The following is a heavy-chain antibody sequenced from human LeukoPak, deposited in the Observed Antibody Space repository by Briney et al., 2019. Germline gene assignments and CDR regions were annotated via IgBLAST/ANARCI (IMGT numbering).Heavy chain of an antibody. CDR2: IYYSGST. D-gene: IGHD6-13*01. Sequence: SETLSLTCTVSDGSISAYYWSWIRQPPGKGLEWIGYIYYSGSTNYNPSLKSRVTISVDTSKNQFSLKLSSVTAADTAVYYCARQSGAAAGSQKPGSFDYWGQGTLVTVSS. V-gene: IGHV4-59*01. CDR3: ARQSGAAAGSQKPGSFDY. J-gene: IGHJ4*02. CDR1: DGSISAYY.